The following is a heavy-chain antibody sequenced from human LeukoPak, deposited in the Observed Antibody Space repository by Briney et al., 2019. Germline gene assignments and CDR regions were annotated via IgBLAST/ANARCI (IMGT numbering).Heavy chain of an antibody. CDR2: IKSDGSSI. V-gene: IGHV3-74*01. Sequence: GGSLTLACTASGFTFSTYWIHWIRQAPGKGLVWVSHIKSDGSSINYADSVKGRFTISRDNAKNTLYLQMNSLRAEDTAVYYCSSGSYHNDFWGQGTGVSVSS. J-gene: IGHJ4*02. CDR1: GFTFSTYW. CDR3: SSGSYHNDF. D-gene: IGHD3-10*01.